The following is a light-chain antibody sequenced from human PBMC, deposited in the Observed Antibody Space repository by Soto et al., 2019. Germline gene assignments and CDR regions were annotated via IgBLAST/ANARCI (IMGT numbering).Light chain of an antibody. CDR3: CSYAGSSTPYV. V-gene: IGLV2-23*02. CDR1: SSDVGSYNL. CDR2: EVS. Sequence: QSALTQPASVSGSPGQSITISCTGTSSDVGSYNLVSWYQQHPGKAPKLMIYEVSKRHSGVSNRFSGSKSGNTASLTISGLRAEDEADYYCCSYAGSSTPYVFGTGTKLTVL. J-gene: IGLJ1*01.